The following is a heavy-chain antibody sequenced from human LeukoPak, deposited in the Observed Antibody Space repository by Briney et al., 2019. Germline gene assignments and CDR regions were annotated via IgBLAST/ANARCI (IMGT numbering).Heavy chain of an antibody. Sequence: GGSLRLSCAASGFTFSSYAMSWVRQAPGKGLEWVAVISYDGSSKYYADSVKGRFTISRDNSKNTLYLQMNSLRAEDTAVYYCAKDVNRSLRYFDWLLPAEYFQHWGQGTLVTVSS. D-gene: IGHD3-9*01. J-gene: IGHJ1*01. CDR2: ISYDGSSK. V-gene: IGHV3-30*18. CDR3: AKDVNRSLRYFDWLLPAEYFQH. CDR1: GFTFSSYA.